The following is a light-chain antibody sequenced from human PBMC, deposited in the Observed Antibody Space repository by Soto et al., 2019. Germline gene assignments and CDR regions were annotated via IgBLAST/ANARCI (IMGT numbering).Light chain of an antibody. V-gene: IGLV2-14*01. J-gene: IGLJ1*01. CDR2: EVN. CDR1: SSDIGGYNY. Sequence: QSVLAQPACVSLSPGQSITVSCTGTSSDIGGYNYVSWYQHHPGKAPQLIIYEVNLRPSGVSDRFSASKSGDTASLTISGLQAGDEADYYCCSYSTSNTHNYVFGTGTKVTVL. CDR3: CSYSTSNTHNYV.